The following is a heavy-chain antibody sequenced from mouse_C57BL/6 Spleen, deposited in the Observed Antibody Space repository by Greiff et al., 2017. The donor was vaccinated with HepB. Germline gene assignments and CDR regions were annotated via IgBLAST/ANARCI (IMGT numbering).Heavy chain of an antibody. V-gene: IGHV1-50*01. CDR1: GYTFTSYW. CDR2: IDPSDSYT. CDR3: ARPSHYYGSSYGFAY. J-gene: IGHJ3*01. Sequence: VKLQESGAELVKPGASVKLSCKASGYTFTSYWMQWVKQRPGQGLEWIGEIDPSDSYTNYNQKFKGKATLTVDTSSSTAYMQLSSLTSEDSAVYYCARPSHYYGSSYGFAYWGQGTLVTVSA. D-gene: IGHD1-1*01.